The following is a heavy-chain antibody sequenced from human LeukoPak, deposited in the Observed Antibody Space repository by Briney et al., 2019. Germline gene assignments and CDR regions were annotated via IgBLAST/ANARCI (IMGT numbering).Heavy chain of an antibody. CDR3: ARGRSITLLRGVAMSDGFDI. CDR2: IDSSGSYI. J-gene: IGHJ3*02. V-gene: IGHV3-21*01. Sequence: GGSLRLSCAASGFTFSSYSMNWVRQAPGKGLEWVSYIDSSGSYIYYADSMKGRFTISRDNAKNSLYLQMSGLRAEDTAVYYCARGRSITLLRGVAMSDGFDIWGQGAMVTVSS. D-gene: IGHD3-10*01. CDR1: GFTFSSYS.